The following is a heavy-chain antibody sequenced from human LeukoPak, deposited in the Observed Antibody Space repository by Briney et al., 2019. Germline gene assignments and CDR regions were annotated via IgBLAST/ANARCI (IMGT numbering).Heavy chain of an antibody. CDR1: GGSFSGYY. D-gene: IGHD6-19*01. V-gene: IGHV4-34*01. CDR2: INHSGST. Sequence: SETLSLTCAVYGGSFSGYYWSWIRQPPGKGLEWIGEINHSGSTNYNPSLKSRVTISVDTSKNQFSLKLSSVTAADTAVYFFSRSRYSSGWWGTAKGIYFKNWGQGTLVTVS. CDR3: SRSRYSSGWWGTAKGIYFKN. J-gene: IGHJ1*01.